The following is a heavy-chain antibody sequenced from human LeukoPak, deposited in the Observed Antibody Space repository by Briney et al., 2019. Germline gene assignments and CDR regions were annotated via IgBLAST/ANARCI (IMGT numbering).Heavy chain of an antibody. D-gene: IGHD6-19*01. CDR3: ARDGIAVAGTKDGMDV. V-gene: IGHV3-53*04. Sequence: PGGSLRLSCAASGFTVSSNYMSWGRQAPGRGLEWVSVIYSGGSTYYADSVKGRFTISRHNSKNTLYLQMNSLRAEDTAVYYCARDGIAVAGTKDGMDVWGQGTTVTVSS. CDR1: GFTVSSNY. J-gene: IGHJ6*02. CDR2: IYSGGST.